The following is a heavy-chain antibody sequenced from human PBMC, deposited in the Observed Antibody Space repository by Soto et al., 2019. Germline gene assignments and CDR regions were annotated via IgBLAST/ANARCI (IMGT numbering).Heavy chain of an antibody. D-gene: IGHD2-2*01. CDR2: TYYRSKWYN. CDR3: ATDEILVVPAAKDYYYYYGMDV. J-gene: IGHJ6*02. V-gene: IGHV6-1*01. CDR1: GDSVSSNSAA. Sequence: SQTLSLTCAISGDSVSSNSAAWNWIRQSPSRGLEWLGRTYYRSKWYNDDAVSVKSRITINPDTSKNQFSLQLNSVTPEDTAVYYCATDEILVVPAAKDYYYYYGMDVWGQGPTVTVSS.